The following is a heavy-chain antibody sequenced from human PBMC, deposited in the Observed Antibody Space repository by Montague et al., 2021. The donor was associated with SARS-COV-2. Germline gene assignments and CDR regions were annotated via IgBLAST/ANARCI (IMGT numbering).Heavy chain of an antibody. J-gene: IGHJ4*02. CDR2: IDWDDDX. CDR3: ARETGTTVSLDY. Sequence: TLSLTCTVSGGSISSGGYYWSWIRQPPGKALEWLARIDWDDDXYYXASLKTRLTISKDTSKNQVVLTMTNMDPVDTATYYCARETGTTVSLDYWGQGTLVTVSS. V-gene: IGHV2-70*11. CDR1: GGSISSGGYY. D-gene: IGHD1-7*01.